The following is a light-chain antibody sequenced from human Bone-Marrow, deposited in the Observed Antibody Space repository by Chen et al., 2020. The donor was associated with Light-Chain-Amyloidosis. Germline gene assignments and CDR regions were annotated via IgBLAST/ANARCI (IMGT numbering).Light chain of an antibody. CDR2: EVT. V-gene: IGLV2-14*01. CDR1: SSAVGGDNH. J-gene: IGLJ1*01. Sequence: QSALTQPASVSGYTGQTITISCTGTSSAVGGDNHVSWYQQHPDKAPKLMIYEVTNRPSWVPDRFSGSKSDNTASLTISGLQTDDEADYFCSSYTITNTLVFGSGTRVTVL. CDR3: SSYTITNTLV.